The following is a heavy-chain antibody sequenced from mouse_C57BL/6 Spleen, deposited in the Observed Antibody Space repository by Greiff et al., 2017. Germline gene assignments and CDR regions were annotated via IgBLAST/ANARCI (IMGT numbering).Heavy chain of an antibody. CDR2: IRSKSNNYAT. CDR1: GFSFNTYA. J-gene: IGHJ3*01. V-gene: IGHV10-1*01. D-gene: IGHD2-4*01. Sequence: EVQVVESGGGLVQPKGSLKLSCAASGFSFNTYAMNWVRQAPGKGLEWVARIRSKSNNYATYYADSVKDRFTISRDDSESMLYLQMNNLKTEATAMYYCVRRGDYYDYDGFAYWGQGALVTVSA. CDR3: VRRGDYYDYDGFAY.